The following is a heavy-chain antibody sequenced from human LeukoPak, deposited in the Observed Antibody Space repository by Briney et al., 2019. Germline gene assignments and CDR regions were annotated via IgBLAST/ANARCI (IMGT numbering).Heavy chain of an antibody. D-gene: IGHD3-3*02. CDR2: ISGSGSST. Sequence: SGGSLRLSCAASGFTFSTYVMSWVRQAPRKGLEWVSAISGSGSSTYYADSVKGRFTISRDNSRNTLYLQMNSLRAEDTAVYHCAKPHYGSGYNSWGQGTLVTVSS. J-gene: IGHJ4*02. CDR3: AKPHYGSGYNS. CDR1: GFTFSTYV. V-gene: IGHV3-23*01.